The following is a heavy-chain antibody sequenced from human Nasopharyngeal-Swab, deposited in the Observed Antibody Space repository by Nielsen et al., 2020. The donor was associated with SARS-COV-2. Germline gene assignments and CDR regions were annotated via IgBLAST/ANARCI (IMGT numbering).Heavy chain of an antibody. CDR1: GGSISSYY. V-gene: IGHV4-59*01. D-gene: IGHD3-3*01. CDR2: IYYSGIT. CDR3: ARGDLTYYDFWSGFNY. J-gene: IGHJ4*02. Sequence: SETLSLTCTVSGGSISSYYWSWIRQPPGKGLEWIGYIYYSGITNYNPSLKSRVTISVDTSKNQFSLKLSSVTAADTAVYYCARGDLTYYDFWSGFNYWGQGTLVTVSS.